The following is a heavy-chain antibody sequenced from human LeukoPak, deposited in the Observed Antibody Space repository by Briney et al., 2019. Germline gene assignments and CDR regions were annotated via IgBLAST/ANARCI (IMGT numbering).Heavy chain of an antibody. J-gene: IGHJ6*03. Sequence: PSETLSLTCTVSGGSISSYYWSWIRQPPGKGLEWIGYIYYSGSTNYNPSLKSRVTISVDTSKNQFSLKLSSVTAADTAVYYCARTPANDSGYDYYYYYYMDVWGKGTTVTVSS. V-gene: IGHV4-59*12. CDR3: ARTPANDSGYDYYYYYYMDV. D-gene: IGHD5-12*01. CDR1: GGSISSYY. CDR2: IYYSGST.